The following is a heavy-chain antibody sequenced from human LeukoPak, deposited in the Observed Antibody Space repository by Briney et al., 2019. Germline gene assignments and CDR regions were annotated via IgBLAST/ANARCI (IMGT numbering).Heavy chain of an antibody. Sequence: HTGGSLRLSCAASGFTFSRYAMSWVRQAPGKGLEWVSAISGSGGSTYYADSVKGRFTISRDNSKNTMYLQMNSLRAEDPAVYYCAKDGEVVDTTMVISNWFDPWGQGTLVTVSS. V-gene: IGHV3-23*01. CDR3: AKDGEVVDTTMVISNWFDP. D-gene: IGHD5-18*01. J-gene: IGHJ5*02. CDR2: ISGSGGST. CDR1: GFTFSRYA.